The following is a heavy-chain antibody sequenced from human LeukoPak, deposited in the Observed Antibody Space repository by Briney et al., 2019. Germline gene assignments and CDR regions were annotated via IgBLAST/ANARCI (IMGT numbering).Heavy chain of an antibody. CDR3: ARRGFHDYSGFDY. V-gene: IGHV3-21*01. Sequence: GGSLRLSCAASGFIFSDYVMNWVRQAPGKGLEWVSSIGGSSSDIYYAASVKGRFTISRDNAKNSLYLQMKSLRAEDTAVYYCARRGFHDYSGFDYWGQGTLVTVSS. CDR1: GFIFSDYV. J-gene: IGHJ4*02. D-gene: IGHD1-26*01. CDR2: IGGSSSDI.